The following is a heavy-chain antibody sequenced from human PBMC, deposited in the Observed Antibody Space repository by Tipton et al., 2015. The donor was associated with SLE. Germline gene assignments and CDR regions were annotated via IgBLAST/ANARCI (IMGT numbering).Heavy chain of an antibody. CDR3: AGHLVTEAFDY. CDR1: GGSISSSSYY. Sequence: TLSLTCTVSGGSISSSSYYWGWIRQPPGKGLEWIGSIYYSGSTYYNPSLKSRVTISVDTSKNQFSLKLSSVTAADTAVYYCAGHLVTEAFDYWGQGTLVTVSS. J-gene: IGHJ4*02. D-gene: IGHD3-9*01. CDR2: IYYSGST. V-gene: IGHV4-39*01.